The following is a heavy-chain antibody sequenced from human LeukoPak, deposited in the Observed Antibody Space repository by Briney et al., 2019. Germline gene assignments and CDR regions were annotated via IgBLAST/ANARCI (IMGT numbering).Heavy chain of an antibody. Sequence: PGGSLRLYCAASGFTVSSNYMSWVRQAPGKGLEWVSVIYSGGSTYYADSVKGRFTISRDNSKNTLYLQMNSLRAEDTAVYYCARGSSSGWFDPWGPGTLVTVSS. D-gene: IGHD6-13*01. J-gene: IGHJ5*02. CDR2: IYSGGST. CDR1: GFTVSSNY. V-gene: IGHV3-66*02. CDR3: ARGSSSGWFDP.